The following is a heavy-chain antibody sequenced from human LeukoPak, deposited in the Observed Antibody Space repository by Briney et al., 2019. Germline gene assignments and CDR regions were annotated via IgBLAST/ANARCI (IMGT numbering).Heavy chain of an antibody. CDR3: AKAPSGSYGY. CDR2: IRYDGSNK. CDR1: GFTFSDYY. Sequence: GGSLRLSCAASGFTFSDYYMSWIRQAPGKGLEWVAFIRYDGSNKYYADSVKGRFTISRDNSKNTLYLQMNSLRAEDTAVYYCAKAPSGSYGYWGQGTLVTVSS. V-gene: IGHV3-30*02. D-gene: IGHD1-26*01. J-gene: IGHJ4*02.